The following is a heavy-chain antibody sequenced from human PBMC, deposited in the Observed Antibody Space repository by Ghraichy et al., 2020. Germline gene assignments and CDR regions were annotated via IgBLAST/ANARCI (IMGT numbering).Heavy chain of an antibody. CDR1: GGSISSYY. V-gene: IGHV4-59*01. J-gene: IGHJ4*02. CDR3: AREGNYDSSGYYYYFDY. CDR2: IYYSGST. D-gene: IGHD3-22*01. Sequence: SETLSLTCTVSGGSISSYYWSWIRQLSGKGLEWIGYIYYSGSTNDNPSLKSRVTISVDTSKNQFSLKLSSVTAADTAVYYCAREGNYDSSGYYYYFDYWGRVTLVPLSS.